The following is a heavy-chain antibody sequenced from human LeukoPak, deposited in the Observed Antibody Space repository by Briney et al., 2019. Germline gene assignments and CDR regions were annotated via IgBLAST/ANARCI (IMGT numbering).Heavy chain of an antibody. Sequence: PGGSLRLSCAASGFTFSSYWMSWVRQAPGKGLEWVANIKQDGSEKYYVDSVKGRFTISRDNAKNSLYLQMNSLRAEDTAVYYCAREGSYYDSSGYSHFDYWGQGTLVTVSS. CDR3: AREGSYYDSSGYSHFDY. CDR2: IKQDGSEK. J-gene: IGHJ4*02. CDR1: GFTFSSYW. V-gene: IGHV3-7*01. D-gene: IGHD3-22*01.